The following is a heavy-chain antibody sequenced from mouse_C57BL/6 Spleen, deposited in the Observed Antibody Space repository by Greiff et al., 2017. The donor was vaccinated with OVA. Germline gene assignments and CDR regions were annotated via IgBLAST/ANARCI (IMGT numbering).Heavy chain of an antibody. CDR1: GYTFTNYW. CDR2: IYPGGGYT. Sequence: QVQLKESGAELVRPGTSVKMSCKASGYTFTNYWIGWAKQRPGHGLEWIGDIYPGGGYTNYNEKFKGKATLTADKSSSTAYMQCSSLTSEDSAIYYCARYSDYCGDYAMDYWGQGTSVTVSS. V-gene: IGHV1-63*01. D-gene: IGHD1-2*01. CDR3: ARYSDYCGDYAMDY. J-gene: IGHJ4*01.